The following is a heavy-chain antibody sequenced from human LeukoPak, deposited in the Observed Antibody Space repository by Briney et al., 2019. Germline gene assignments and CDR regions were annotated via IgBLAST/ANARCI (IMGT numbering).Heavy chain of an antibody. Sequence: SETLSLTCTVSGGSISSYYWSWIRQPPGKGLEWIGYIYYSGSTNYNPSLKSRVTISVDTSKNQFSLKLSSVTAVDTAVYYCARAVYYYDSSGYPYWYFDLWGRGTLVTVSS. CDR3: ARAVYYYDSSGYPYWYFDL. D-gene: IGHD3-22*01. V-gene: IGHV4-59*01. J-gene: IGHJ2*01. CDR2: IYYSGST. CDR1: GGSISSYY.